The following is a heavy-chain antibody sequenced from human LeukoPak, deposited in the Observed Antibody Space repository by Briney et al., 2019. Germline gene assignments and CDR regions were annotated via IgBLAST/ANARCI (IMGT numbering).Heavy chain of an antibody. D-gene: IGHD3-3*01. V-gene: IGHV4-34*01. CDR1: GGSFSGYY. CDR2: INHSGST. J-gene: IGHJ4*02. Sequence: SETLSLTCAVYGGSFSGYYWSWIRQPPGKGLEWIGEINHSGSTNYNPSLKSRVTISVDTSKNQFSLKLSSETAADTAVYYCARDPYDFWSGYWGPFDYWGQGTLVTVSS. CDR3: ARDPYDFWSGYWGPFDY.